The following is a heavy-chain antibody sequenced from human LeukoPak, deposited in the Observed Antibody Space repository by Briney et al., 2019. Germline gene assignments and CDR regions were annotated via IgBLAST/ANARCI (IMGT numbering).Heavy chain of an antibody. CDR2: IWYDGSNK. CDR1: GFTFSSYA. J-gene: IGHJ4*02. D-gene: IGHD3-22*01. V-gene: IGHV3-33*08. Sequence: GGSLRLSCAASGFTFSSYAMSWVRQAPGKGLEWVAVIWYDGSNKYYADSVKGRFTISRDNSKNTLYLQMNSLRAEDTAVYYCARDQYSSYLYYFDYWGQGTLVTISS. CDR3: ARDQYSSYLYYFDY.